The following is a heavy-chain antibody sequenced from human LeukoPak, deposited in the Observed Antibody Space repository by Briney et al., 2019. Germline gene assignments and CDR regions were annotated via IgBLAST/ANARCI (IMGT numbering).Heavy chain of an antibody. CDR1: GYTLTELS. D-gene: IGHD3-3*01. CDR2: FDPEDGET. J-gene: IGHJ5*02. V-gene: IGHV1-24*01. Sequence: ASVKVSCKVSGYTLTELSMHWVRQAPGKGLEWVGGFDPEDGETIYAQKFQGRVTMTEDTSTDTAYMELSSLRSEDTAVYYCATETIFGVASGFDPWGQGTLVTVSS. CDR3: ATETIFGVASGFDP.